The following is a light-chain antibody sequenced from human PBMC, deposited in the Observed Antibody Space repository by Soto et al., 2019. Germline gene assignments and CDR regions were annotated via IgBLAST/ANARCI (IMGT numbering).Light chain of an antibody. CDR2: EGT. V-gene: IGLV2-23*01. CDR3: CSYAGSATWV. CDR1: SSDVGDYNL. J-gene: IGLJ3*02. Sequence: QSVLTQPASVSGSTGKSITISCTGTSSDVGDYNLVSWYQQHPAKAPKLIIYEGTMWPSGVSNRFSGSKSGNTASLTISGLQAEDEADYYCCSYAGSATWVFGGGTKLTVL.